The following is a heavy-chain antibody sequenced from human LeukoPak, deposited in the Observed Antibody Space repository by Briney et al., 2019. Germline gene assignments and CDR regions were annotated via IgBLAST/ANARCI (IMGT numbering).Heavy chain of an antibody. Sequence: GGSLRLSCAASGFTSSAYWMTWVRQAPGKGLEWVAIINEGGGLKYYVDSVKGRFTISRNNTNNSLYLQMISLRVDDTAVYYCARVGKSGWDFDHWGQGTLVTVSS. CDR2: INEGGGLK. J-gene: IGHJ4*02. V-gene: IGHV3-7*01. D-gene: IGHD6-19*01. CDR3: ARVGKSGWDFDH. CDR1: GFTSSAYW.